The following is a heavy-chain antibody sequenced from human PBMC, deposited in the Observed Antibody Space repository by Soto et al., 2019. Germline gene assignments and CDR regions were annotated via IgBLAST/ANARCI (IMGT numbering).Heavy chain of an antibody. CDR1: GGSFSGYY. D-gene: IGHD3-3*01. Sequence: PSETLCLTCAVYGGSFSGYYWSWIRQPPGKGLEWIGEINHSGSTNYNPSLKSRVTISVDTSKNQFSLKLSSVTAADTAVYYCARGRNSLYYDFWSGYSDYYFDYWGQGTLVTVSS. J-gene: IGHJ4*02. CDR2: INHSGST. V-gene: IGHV4-34*01. CDR3: ARGRNSLYYDFWSGYSDYYFDY.